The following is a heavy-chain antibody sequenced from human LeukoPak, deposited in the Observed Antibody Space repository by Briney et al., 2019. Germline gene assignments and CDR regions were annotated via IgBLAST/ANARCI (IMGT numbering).Heavy chain of an antibody. J-gene: IGHJ4*02. CDR2: INPNSGGT. CDR3: ARDAVSHIVVVPASTSYFDY. CDR1: GYTFTGYY. Sequence: GSVKVSCKASGYTFTGYYMHWVRQAPGQGLEWMGWINPNSGGTNYAQKFQGWVTMTRDTSISTAYMELSRLRSDDTAVYYCARDAVSHIVVVPASTSYFDYWGQGTLVTVSS. V-gene: IGHV1-2*04. D-gene: IGHD2-2*01.